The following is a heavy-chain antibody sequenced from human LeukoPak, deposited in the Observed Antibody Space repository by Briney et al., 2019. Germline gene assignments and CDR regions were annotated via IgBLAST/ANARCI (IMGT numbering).Heavy chain of an antibody. V-gene: IGHV4-4*02. D-gene: IGHD6-19*01. CDR1: GVSITTNNW. CDR2: IYYTGTGSA. J-gene: IGHJ4*02. CDR3: AGERGEEYSSGWYKTNFFDN. Sequence: PSETLSLTCTVSGVSITTNNWWTWVRQPPGKGLEWIAEIYYTGTGSANYNPSLKSRVSISVDQSKKQISLKLTSVTGADTAVYYCAGERGEEYSSGWYKTNFFDNWGQGIRVTVSS.